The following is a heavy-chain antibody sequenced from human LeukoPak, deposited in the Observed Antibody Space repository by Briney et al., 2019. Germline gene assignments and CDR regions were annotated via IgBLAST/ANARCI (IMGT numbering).Heavy chain of an antibody. CDR1: GFTFSVYF. V-gene: IGHV3-23*01. J-gene: IGHJ4*02. CDR3: AKDGGYYYFDY. D-gene: IGHD3-22*01. Sequence: GGSLRLSCAASGFTFSVYFMGWVRQAPGKGLEWVSAISGSGGSTYYADSVKGRFTISRDNSKNTLYLQMNSLRAEDTAVYYCAKDGGYYYFDYWGQGTLVTVSS. CDR2: ISGSGGST.